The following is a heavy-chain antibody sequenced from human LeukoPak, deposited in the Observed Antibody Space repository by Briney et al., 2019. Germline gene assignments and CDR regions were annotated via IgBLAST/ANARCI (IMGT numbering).Heavy chain of an antibody. J-gene: IGHJ4*02. D-gene: IGHD3-16*02. CDR3: ARHDSFIPY. Sequence: PGGSLRLSCAASGFTFNDYAMSWVRQAAGKGPEWVSGISDTGRRTFYADSVKGRFTISRDDSKKTVYLQMNTLRAEGTAIYFCARHDSFIPYWGQGTLVTVSS. CDR1: GFTFNDYA. CDR2: ISDTGRRT. V-gene: IGHV3-23*01.